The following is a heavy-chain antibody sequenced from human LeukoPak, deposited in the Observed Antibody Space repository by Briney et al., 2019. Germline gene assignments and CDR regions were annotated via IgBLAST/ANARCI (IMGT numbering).Heavy chain of an antibody. CDR3: ARAPFLRFGELSGLDV. J-gene: IGHJ6*04. CDR1: GGSISSGDYY. Sequence: NASETLSLTCTVSGGSISSGDYYWSWIRQPPGKGLEWIGYIYYSGSTYYNPSLKSRVTISVDTSKNQFSLKLSSVTAADTAVYYCARAPFLRFGELSGLDVWGKGTTVTVSS. V-gene: IGHV4-30-4*01. D-gene: IGHD3-10*01. CDR2: IYYSGST.